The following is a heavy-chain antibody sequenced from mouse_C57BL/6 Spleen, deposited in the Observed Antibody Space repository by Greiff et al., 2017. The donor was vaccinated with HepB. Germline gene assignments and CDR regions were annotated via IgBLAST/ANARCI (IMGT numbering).Heavy chain of an antibody. CDR2: IYPGSGNT. CDR3: ARLDYYGEDY. Sequence: QVQLKESGAELVRPGASVKLSCKASGYTFTDYYINWVKQRPGQGLEWIARIYPGSGNTYYNEKFKGKATLTAEKSSSTAYMQLSSLTSEDSAVYFCARLDYYGEDYWGQGTTLTVSS. J-gene: IGHJ2*01. D-gene: IGHD1-1*01. CDR1: GYTFTDYY. V-gene: IGHV1-76*01.